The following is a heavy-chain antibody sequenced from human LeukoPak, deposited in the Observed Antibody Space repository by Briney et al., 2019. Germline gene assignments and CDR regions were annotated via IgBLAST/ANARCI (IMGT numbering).Heavy chain of an antibody. V-gene: IGHV3-23*01. Sequence: PGGSLRLSCAASGFTFSNYAMIWVRQPPGRGLEWVSSISASGGDTYYLDSVTGRFIISRDNSKNTLYLQMNSLRAEDTAVYYCTKDPDAVATPRVYWGQGILVTVSS. CDR1: GFTFSNYA. D-gene: IGHD2-21*02. J-gene: IGHJ4*02. CDR3: TKDPDAVATPRVY. CDR2: ISASGGDT.